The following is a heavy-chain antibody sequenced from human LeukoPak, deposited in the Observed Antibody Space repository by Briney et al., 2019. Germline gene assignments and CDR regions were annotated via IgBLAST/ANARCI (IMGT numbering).Heavy chain of an antibody. Sequence: GGSLRLSCAASGFTFSSYWMSWVRQAPGKGLEWVANIKQDGSEKYYVDSVKGRFTISRDNAKNSLYLQMNSLRAEDTAVYYCASLWFGESKAVRYWGQGTLVTVSS. CDR2: IKQDGSEK. CDR1: GFTFSSYW. J-gene: IGHJ4*02. V-gene: IGHV3-7*01. D-gene: IGHD3-10*01. CDR3: ASLWFGESKAVRY.